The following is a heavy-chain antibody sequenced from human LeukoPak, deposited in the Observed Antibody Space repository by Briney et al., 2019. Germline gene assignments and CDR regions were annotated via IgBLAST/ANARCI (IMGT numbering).Heavy chain of an antibody. J-gene: IGHJ2*01. CDR2: ISGSGGST. D-gene: IGHD3-10*02. CDR1: GFTFSNYA. Sequence: GESLKISCAASGFTFSNYAMSWVRQAPGKGLEWVSLISGSGGSTYYADSVKGRFTISRDNSKNTLYLQMNSLRADDTAVYYCAKALRNYVSYWYFDLWGRGTLVTVS. CDR3: AKALRNYVSYWYFDL. V-gene: IGHV3-23*01.